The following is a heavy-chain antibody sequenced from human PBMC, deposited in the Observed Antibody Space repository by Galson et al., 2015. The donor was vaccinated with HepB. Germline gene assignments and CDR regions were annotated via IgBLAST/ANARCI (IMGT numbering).Heavy chain of an antibody. V-gene: IGHV3-30*18. J-gene: IGHJ6*02. Sequence: SLRLSCAASGFNFSNYGIHWIRQAPGKGLEWVGVISDDGRNIYYADSVKGRFAISRDNSKDTLYLQMSSLRADDTAVYYCANHAKGREGYTDYGMDVWGQGTTVTGSS. CDR3: ANHAKGREGYTDYGMDV. D-gene: IGHD5-24*01. CDR1: GFNFSNYG. CDR2: ISDDGRNI.